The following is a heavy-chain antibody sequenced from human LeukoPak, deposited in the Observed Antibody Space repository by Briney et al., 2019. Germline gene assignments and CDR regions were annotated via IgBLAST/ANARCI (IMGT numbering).Heavy chain of an antibody. Sequence: SETLSLTCTVSGGSISSHYWSWIRQPPGKGLEWIGYIYYIGSTNYNPSLKSRVTISVDTSENQFSLNLSSVTAADTAVYYCARYIRLGDYYMDVWGKGTTVTVSS. V-gene: IGHV4-59*11. CDR2: IYYIGST. D-gene: IGHD5-12*01. CDR1: GGSISSHY. CDR3: ARYIRLGDYYMDV. J-gene: IGHJ6*03.